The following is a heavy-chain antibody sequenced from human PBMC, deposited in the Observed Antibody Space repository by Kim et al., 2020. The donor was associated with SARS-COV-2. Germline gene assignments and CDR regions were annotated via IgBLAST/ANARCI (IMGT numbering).Heavy chain of an antibody. Sequence: LKSRVTISVDTSKNQFSLKLSSVTAADTAVYYCARGRVLRYFDWLFPFDYWGQGTLVTVSS. CDR3: ARGRVLRYFDWLFPFDY. J-gene: IGHJ4*02. D-gene: IGHD3-9*01. V-gene: IGHV4-34*01.